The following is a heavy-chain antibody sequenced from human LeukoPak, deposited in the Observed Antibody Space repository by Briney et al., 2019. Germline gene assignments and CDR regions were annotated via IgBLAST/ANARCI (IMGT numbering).Heavy chain of an antibody. Sequence: ASVKVSCKASGYTFTGYYMHWVRQAPGQGLEWMGWINPNSGGTNYAQKFQGRVTMTRDTSISTAYMELSRLRSDDTAVYYCARTYARGAPNAFGIWGQGTMVTVSS. CDR1: GYTFTGYY. V-gene: IGHV1-2*02. CDR3: ARTYARGAPNAFGI. D-gene: IGHD1-26*01. J-gene: IGHJ3*02. CDR2: INPNSGGT.